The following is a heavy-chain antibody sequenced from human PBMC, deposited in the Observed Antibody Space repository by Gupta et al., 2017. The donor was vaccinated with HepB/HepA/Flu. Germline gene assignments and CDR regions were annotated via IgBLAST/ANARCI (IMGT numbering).Heavy chain of an antibody. V-gene: IGHV4-39*01. CDR2: IYYSGST. CDR3: ARVKYRGGNDY. CDR1: GDYLSNGNYY. D-gene: IGHD3-16*01. Sequence: QLQLHESGPGMVQPSETLSLTCTVSGDYLSNGNYYWGWLRQPPGKGLEWIATIYYSGSTYYNPSLKSRVTISVDTSKNQFSLKLNSVTAANTAGYYCARVKYRGGNDYWCQGTLVTVSS. J-gene: IGHJ4*02.